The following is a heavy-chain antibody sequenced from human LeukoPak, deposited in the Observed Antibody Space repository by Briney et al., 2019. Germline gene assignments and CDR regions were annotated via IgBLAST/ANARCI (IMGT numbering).Heavy chain of an antibody. V-gene: IGHV4-59*01. J-gene: IGHJ1*01. D-gene: IGHD2-15*01. CDR1: GGSINTYH. CDR3: AREDYCSGGSCYSGYFQH. Sequence: SETLSLTCTVSGGSINTYHWSWIRQPPGKGLEWIGYIYNSGSTKYNPSLKSRVTMSVDTSKNQFSLKLSSVTAADTAVYYCAREDYCSGGSCYSGYFQHWGQGTLVTVSS. CDR2: IYNSGST.